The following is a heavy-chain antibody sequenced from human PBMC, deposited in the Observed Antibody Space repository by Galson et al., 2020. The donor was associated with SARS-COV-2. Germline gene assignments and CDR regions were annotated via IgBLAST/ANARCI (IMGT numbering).Heavy chain of an antibody. CDR2: ISYDGSNK. V-gene: IGHV3-30-3*01. D-gene: IGHD3-16*01. Sequence: SLKISCAASGFTFSSYAMHWVRQAPGKGLEWVAVISYDGSNKYYADSVKGRFTISRDNSKNTLYLQMNSLRAEDTAVYYCARDMGGYMDVWGKGTTVTVSS. J-gene: IGHJ6*03. CDR3: ARDMGGYMDV. CDR1: GFTFSSYA.